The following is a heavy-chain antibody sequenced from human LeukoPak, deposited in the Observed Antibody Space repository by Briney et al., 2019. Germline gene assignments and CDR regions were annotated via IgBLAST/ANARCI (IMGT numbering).Heavy chain of an antibody. CDR2: ISSDGTTT. D-gene: IGHD5-24*01. J-gene: IGHJ4*02. V-gene: IGHV3-11*01. Sequence: GGSLRLSCAASGFIFSDYYMSWIRQAPGKGLEWISYISSDGTTTHFADSVKDRATISRDNVKNSLYLRMNSLRAEDTAVYYCARGSRWLQLHDDYWGQGTLVTVSS. CDR1: GFIFSDYY. CDR3: ARGSRWLQLHDDY.